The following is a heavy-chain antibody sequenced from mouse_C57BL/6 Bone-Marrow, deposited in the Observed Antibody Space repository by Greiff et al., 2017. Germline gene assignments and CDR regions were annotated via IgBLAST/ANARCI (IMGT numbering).Heavy chain of an antibody. CDR3: AKSTHLYYFDY. J-gene: IGHJ2*01. Sequence: QVQLQQSGAELVRPGASVKLSCKASGYTFTDYYINWVKQRPGQGLEWIARIYPGSGNTYYNEKFKGKATLTAEKSSITAYMQLSSLTSEDSAVYFCAKSTHLYYFDYWGQGTTLTVSS. V-gene: IGHV1-76*01. CDR1: GYTFTDYY. D-gene: IGHD2-1*01. CDR2: IYPGSGNT.